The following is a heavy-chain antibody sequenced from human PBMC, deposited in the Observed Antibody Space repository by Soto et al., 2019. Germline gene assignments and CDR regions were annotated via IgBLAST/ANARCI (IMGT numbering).Heavy chain of an antibody. V-gene: IGHV3-48*01. J-gene: IGHJ4*02. Sequence: GGSLRLSCAASGFSFSTYNMNWVRQAPGKGLEWVSYISGRSNTIFYADSVKGRFTISRDNAKNSLYLQMNILRAEDTAVYYCARDEFYDRRGYYYPRPFDYWGQGTLVTVSS. CDR1: GFSFSTYN. CDR2: ISGRSNTI. CDR3: ARDEFYDRRGYYYPRPFDY. D-gene: IGHD3-22*01.